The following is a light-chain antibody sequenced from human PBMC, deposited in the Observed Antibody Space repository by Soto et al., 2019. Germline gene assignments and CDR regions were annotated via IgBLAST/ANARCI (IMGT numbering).Light chain of an antibody. CDR1: QSVSSN. CDR2: GAS. V-gene: IGKV3-15*01. Sequence: ETVMTQSPATLSVSPGEGATLSCRASQSVSSNLAWYQQKPGQAPRLLINGASTRATGIPARFSGSGSGTEFTLTISSLQSEDFAVYYCQQYNNWPRTFGQGTKVEIK. CDR3: QQYNNWPRT. J-gene: IGKJ1*01.